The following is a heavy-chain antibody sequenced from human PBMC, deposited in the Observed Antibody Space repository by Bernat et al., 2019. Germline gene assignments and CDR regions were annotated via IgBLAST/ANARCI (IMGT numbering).Heavy chain of an antibody. CDR2: ISYDGSNK. D-gene: IGHD3-10*01. CDR3: AKDLDYYGSGSYLFDY. V-gene: IGHV3-30*18. J-gene: IGHJ4*02. Sequence: QVQLVESGGGVVQPGRSLRLSCAASGFTFSSYGMPWVRQAPGKGLEWVAVISYDGSNKYYADSVKGRFTISRDNSKNTLYLQMNSLRAEDTAVYYCAKDLDYYGSGSYLFDYWGQGTLVTVSS. CDR1: GFTFSSYG.